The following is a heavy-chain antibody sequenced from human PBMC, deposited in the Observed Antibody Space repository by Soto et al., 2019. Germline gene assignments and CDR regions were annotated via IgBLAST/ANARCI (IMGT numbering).Heavy chain of an antibody. D-gene: IGHD5-12*01. CDR2: INHSGST. V-gene: IGHV4-34*01. CDR3: ARDISGYDPVYCYYYYMDV. Sequence: QVQLQQWGAGLLKPSETLSLTCAVYGGSFSGYYWSWIRQPPGKGLEWIGEINHSGSTNYNPSLKSRVTISVDTSKNQFSLKLSSVTAADTAVYYCARDISGYDPVYCYYYYMDVWGKGTTVTVSS. CDR1: GGSFSGYY. J-gene: IGHJ6*03.